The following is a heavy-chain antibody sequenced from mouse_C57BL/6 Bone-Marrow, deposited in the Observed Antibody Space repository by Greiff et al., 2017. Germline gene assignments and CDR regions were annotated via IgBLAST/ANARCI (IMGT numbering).Heavy chain of an antibody. Sequence: EVQLQQSGAELVKPGTSVKLSCTVSGFNIKDAYMNWVKPRPEQGLEWIGRVDPSNGNTEYDPNFQGKATMTADTTYNTACLQLSSLTSEDTAVYYCARLGGFYDGYWGQFTTLTDSS. D-gene: IGHD2-1*01. J-gene: IGHJ2*01. CDR3: ARLGGFYDGY. V-gene: IGHV14-3*02. CDR1: GFNIKDAY. CDR2: VDPSNGNT.